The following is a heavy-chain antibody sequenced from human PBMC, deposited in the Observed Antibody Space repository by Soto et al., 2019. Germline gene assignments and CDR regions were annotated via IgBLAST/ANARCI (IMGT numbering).Heavy chain of an antibody. CDR3: AKGGPVAVCSGGRCYFDY. CDR2: ISWNSNII. J-gene: IGHJ4*02. CDR1: GFTFDDYA. V-gene: IGHV3-9*01. Sequence: EVHLVESGGGLVQPGRSLRLSCAASGFTFDDYAMHWVRRVPGKGLEWVSSISWNSNIIGYADSVEGRFTISRDNAKNSLYLQMNSLRLEDTAFYYCAKGGPVAVCSGGRCYFDYWGQGILVTVSS. D-gene: IGHD2-15*01.